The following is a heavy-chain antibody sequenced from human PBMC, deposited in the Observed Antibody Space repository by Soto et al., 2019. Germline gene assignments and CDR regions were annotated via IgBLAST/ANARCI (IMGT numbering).Heavy chain of an antibody. CDR3: ARDRGDIVVVPAAMIGVYYYYMDV. CDR2: ISPILGIA. CDR1: GGTFSSYT. V-gene: IGHV1-69*02. Sequence: ASVKVSCKASGGTFSSYTISWVRQAPGQGLEWMERISPILGIANYAQKFQGRVTITADKSTSTAYMELSSLRSEDTAVYYCARDRGDIVVVPAAMIGVYYYYMDVWGTGTTVTVSS. J-gene: IGHJ6*03. D-gene: IGHD2-2*01.